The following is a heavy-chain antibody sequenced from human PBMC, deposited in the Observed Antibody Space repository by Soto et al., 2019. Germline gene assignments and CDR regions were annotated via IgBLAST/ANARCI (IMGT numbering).Heavy chain of an antibody. CDR2: ISYDGSNK. Sequence: PGGSLRLSCAASGFTFSSYGMNWVRQAPGKGLEWVAVISYDGSNKYYADSVKGRFTISRDNSKNTLYLQMNSLRAEDTAVYYCAKQSRIAVAGLDYWGQGTLVTVSS. CDR1: GFTFSSYG. D-gene: IGHD6-19*01. J-gene: IGHJ4*02. CDR3: AKQSRIAVAGLDY. V-gene: IGHV3-30*18.